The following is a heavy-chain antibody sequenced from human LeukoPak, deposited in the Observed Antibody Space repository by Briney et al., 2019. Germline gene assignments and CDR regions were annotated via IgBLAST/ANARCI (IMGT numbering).Heavy chain of an antibody. V-gene: IGHV1-69*05. CDR1: GGTFSNFA. J-gene: IGHJ4*02. Sequence: ASVKVPCKASGGTFSNFAFSWVRQAPGQGLEWMGGIIPIFGAPIYAQKFQGRVTITTDDSTSTVYMGLSSLKSEDTAVYYCAKRGGFGANAFYYFDYWGQGTLVTVSS. CDR3: AKRGGFGANAFYYFDY. D-gene: IGHD4/OR15-4a*01. CDR2: IIPIFGAP.